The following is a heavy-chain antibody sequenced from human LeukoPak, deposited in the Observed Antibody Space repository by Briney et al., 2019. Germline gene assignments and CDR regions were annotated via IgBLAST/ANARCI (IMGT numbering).Heavy chain of an antibody. J-gene: IGHJ4*02. CDR3: ARDSSTLYYYDSSGPKD. Sequence: ASVKVSCKASGGTFSSYAISWVRQAPGQRLEWMGWINAGNGNTKCSQKFQGRVTITRDTSASTAYMELSSLRSEDTAVYYCARDSSTLYYYDSSGPKDWGQGTLVTVSS. CDR1: GGTFSSYA. D-gene: IGHD3-22*01. V-gene: IGHV1-3*01. CDR2: INAGNGNT.